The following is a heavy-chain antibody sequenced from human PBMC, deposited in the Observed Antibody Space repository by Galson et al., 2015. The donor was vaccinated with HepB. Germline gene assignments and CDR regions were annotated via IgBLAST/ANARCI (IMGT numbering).Heavy chain of an antibody. CDR3: ARGNYDFWSGYDSDWFDP. CDR1: GFTFSSYR. J-gene: IGHJ5*02. D-gene: IGHD3-3*01. CDR2: INSDGSST. V-gene: IGHV3-74*01. Sequence: SLRLSCAASGFTFSSYRMHWVRQAPGKGLVWVSRINSDGSSTSYADSVKGRFTISRDNAKNTLYLQMNSLRAEDTAVYYCARGNYDFWSGYDSDWFDPWGQGTLVTVSS.